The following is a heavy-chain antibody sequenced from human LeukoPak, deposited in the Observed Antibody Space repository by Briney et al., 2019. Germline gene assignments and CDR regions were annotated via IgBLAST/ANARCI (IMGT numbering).Heavy chain of an antibody. V-gene: IGHV4-61*02. CDR1: GGSISSGDYY. Sequence: PSETLCLTCTVSGGSISSGDYYWSWIRQPAGKGLEWIGRIYTSGSTNDNPSLKSRVTISVDTSKNQFSLKLSSVTAADTAVYYCVRGFGGTYDYVWGSYRYTEDNYFDYWGQGTLVTVSS. CDR3: VRGFGGTYDYVWGSYRYTEDNYFDY. D-gene: IGHD3-16*02. J-gene: IGHJ4*02. CDR2: IYTSGST.